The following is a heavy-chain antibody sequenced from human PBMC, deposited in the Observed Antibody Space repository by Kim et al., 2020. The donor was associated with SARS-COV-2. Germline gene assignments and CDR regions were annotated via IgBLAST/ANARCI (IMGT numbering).Heavy chain of an antibody. CDR2: ISEGGSET. D-gene: IGHD6-19*01. CDR3: ANVAVTGTDGPFDY. J-gene: IGHJ4*02. V-gene: IGHV3-30*18. Sequence: GGSLRLSCAASGFTFRNYRISWVRQAPGKGLEWVAAISEGGSETYYPDSVRGRFTISRDNSKNTLNLQMTDLRVEDTAMYHCANVAVTGTDGPFDYWGQGTLVTVSS. CDR1: GFTFRNYR.